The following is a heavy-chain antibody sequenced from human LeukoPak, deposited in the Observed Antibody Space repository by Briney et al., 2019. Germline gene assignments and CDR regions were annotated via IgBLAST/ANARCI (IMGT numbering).Heavy chain of an antibody. Sequence: SETLTLTCAVYGGSFSGYYWSWIRQPPGKGLEWIGEVNHSGSTNYNPSLKSRVTISVDTSKNQFSLKLSSVTAADTAVYYCARVGGQYDILTGYFSHLGHDYWGQGTLVTVSS. CDR1: GGSFSGYY. V-gene: IGHV4-34*01. J-gene: IGHJ4*02. CDR3: ARVGGQYDILTGYFSHLGHDY. D-gene: IGHD3-9*01. CDR2: VNHSGST.